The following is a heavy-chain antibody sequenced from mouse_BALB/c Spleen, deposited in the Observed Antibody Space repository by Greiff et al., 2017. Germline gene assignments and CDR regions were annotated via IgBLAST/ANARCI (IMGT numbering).Heavy chain of an antibody. CDR2: ISYDGSN. CDR1: GYSITSGYY. V-gene: IGHV3-6*02. CDR3: ARDLWPYAMDY. Sequence: DVKLVESGPGLVKPSQSLSLTCSVTGYSITSGYYWNWIRQFPGNKLEWMGYISYDGSNNYNPSLKNRISITRDTSKNQFFLKLNSVTTEDTATYYCARDLWPYAMDYWGQGTSVTVSS. D-gene: IGHD1-1*02. J-gene: IGHJ4*01.